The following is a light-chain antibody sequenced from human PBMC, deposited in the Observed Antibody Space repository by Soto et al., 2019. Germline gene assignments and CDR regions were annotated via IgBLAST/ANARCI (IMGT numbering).Light chain of an antibody. CDR3: GSYTISNSLLYV. Sequence: QSVLTQPPSASGTPGQRVTISCSGSRSNIGSYPENWYQQLPGTAPKLIIYEVSNRPSGVSNRFSGSKSGNTASLTISGLQAEDEADYYCGSYTISNSLLYVFGTGTKLTVL. V-gene: IGLV1-44*01. CDR2: EVS. CDR1: RSNIGSYP. J-gene: IGLJ1*01.